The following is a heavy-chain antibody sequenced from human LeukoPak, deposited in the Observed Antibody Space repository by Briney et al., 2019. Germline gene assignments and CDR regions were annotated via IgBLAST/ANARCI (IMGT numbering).Heavy chain of an antibody. D-gene: IGHD6-13*01. CDR3: ANGLAAAGNFLLRDYYYFMDV. Sequence: GGSLRLSCVAPGITFRNFAMNWVRQAPGKGLEWVTVITDSGATYYADSFKGRFTITRDNSQNTLYLHMKNLRAEDSALYYCANGLAAAGNFLLRDYYYFMDVWGKGTTVTVSS. J-gene: IGHJ6*03. CDR1: GITFRNFA. CDR2: ITDSGAT. V-gene: IGHV3-23*01.